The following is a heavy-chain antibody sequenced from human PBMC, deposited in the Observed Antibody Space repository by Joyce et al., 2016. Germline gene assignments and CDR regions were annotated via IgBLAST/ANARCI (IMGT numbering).Heavy chain of an antibody. Sequence: QGHLVQSGGEVKRPGASVRVSCKASGYSVVSYGNSWVRQGPGQGLEWLGLGSGDNGHTKYREKFEGRLALTTDASSITAYMELRGLRSDDTAVYFCARQEYDFWAGADPLDIWGQGTVVTVSS. V-gene: IGHV1-18*04. J-gene: IGHJ3*02. CDR3: ARQEYDFWAGADPLDI. D-gene: IGHD3/OR15-3a*01. CDR1: GYSVVSYG. CDR2: GSGDNGHT.